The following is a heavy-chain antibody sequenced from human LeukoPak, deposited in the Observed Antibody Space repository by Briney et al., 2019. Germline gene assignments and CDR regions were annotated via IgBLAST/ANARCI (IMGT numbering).Heavy chain of an antibody. J-gene: IGHJ4*02. CDR2: IYSGGST. V-gene: IGHV3-66*01. CDR1: GFTVSSNY. D-gene: IGHD4-17*01. CDR3: AKDQGYGESDY. Sequence: GGSLRLSCAASGFTVSSNYMSWVRQAPGKGLEWVSVIYSGGSTYYADSVKGRFTISRDNSKNTLFLQMNSLKAEDTAIYYCAKDQGYGESDYWGQGTLVTVSS.